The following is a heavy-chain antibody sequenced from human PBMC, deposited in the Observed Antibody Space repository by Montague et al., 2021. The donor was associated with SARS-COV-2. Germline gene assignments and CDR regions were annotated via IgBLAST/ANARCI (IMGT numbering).Heavy chain of an antibody. Sequence: SLRLSCEAYGFTFSSYGMHWVRQAPGKGLEWVAVIWYDGSNKYYXDSVKGRFTISRDNSKNTLYLQMNSLRAEDTAVYYCAKEDIVVMDVWGQGTTVTVSS. CDR3: AKEDIVVMDV. D-gene: IGHD2-15*01. V-gene: IGHV3-33*06. CDR1: GFTFSSYG. CDR2: IWYDGSNK. J-gene: IGHJ6*02.